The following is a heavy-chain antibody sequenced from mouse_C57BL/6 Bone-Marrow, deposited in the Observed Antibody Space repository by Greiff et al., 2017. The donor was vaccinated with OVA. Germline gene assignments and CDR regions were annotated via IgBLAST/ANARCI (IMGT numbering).Heavy chain of an antibody. CDR3: ARYTHLTFDY. Sequence: EVMLVESGGGLVQPGGSLSLSCAASGFTFTDYYMSWVRQPPGKALEWLGFIRNKANGYTTESSASVKGRFTISRDNSQSILYLQMNALRAEDSATYDCARYTHLTFDYWGQGTTLTVSS. CDR1: GFTFTDYY. D-gene: IGHD4-1*01. V-gene: IGHV7-3*01. J-gene: IGHJ2*01. CDR2: IRNKANGYTT.